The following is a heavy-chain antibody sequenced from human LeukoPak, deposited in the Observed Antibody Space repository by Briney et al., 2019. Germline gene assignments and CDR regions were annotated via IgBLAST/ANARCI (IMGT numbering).Heavy chain of an antibody. CDR2: IGPTGSDR. D-gene: IGHD1-14*01. CDR1: GLTFSTSG. J-gene: IGHJ4*02. CDR3: ATETNGRHYDY. V-gene: IGHV3-21*06. Sequence: GGSLRLSCTASGLTFSTSGFNWVRQAPGKGLEWVASIGPTGSDRYHADSIKGRFTISRDNANNFLYLQMNSVRAEDTAVYYCATETNGRHYDYWGQGTLLTVSS.